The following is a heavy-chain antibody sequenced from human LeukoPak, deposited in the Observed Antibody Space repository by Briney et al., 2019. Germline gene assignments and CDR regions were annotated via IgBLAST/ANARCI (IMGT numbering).Heavy chain of an antibody. Sequence: GGSLRLSCAASGFTFSSYSMNWVRQAPGKGLEWVSSISSGSSYIYYADSVKGRFTISRGNAKNSLYLQMNSLRAEDTAVYYCARGVEYQLLFGMDVWGKGTTVTISS. J-gene: IGHJ6*04. CDR1: GFTFSSYS. V-gene: IGHV3-21*01. CDR2: ISSGSSYI. D-gene: IGHD2-2*01. CDR3: ARGVEYQLLFGMDV.